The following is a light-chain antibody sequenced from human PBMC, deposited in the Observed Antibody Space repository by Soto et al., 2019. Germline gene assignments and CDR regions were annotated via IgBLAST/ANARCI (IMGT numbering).Light chain of an antibody. V-gene: IGKV1-5*03. J-gene: IGKJ1*01. CDR2: KAT. CDR3: QQYNSYSWT. Sequence: KMNHSASTLSASLRDKVTFASLASQGISNWLAWYQQKPVKAPQLLIYKATSLESGVPSRFSGSGSWTEFTLTISSLQPDDFATYYCQQYNSYSWTFGQVTKVDVK. CDR1: QGISNW.